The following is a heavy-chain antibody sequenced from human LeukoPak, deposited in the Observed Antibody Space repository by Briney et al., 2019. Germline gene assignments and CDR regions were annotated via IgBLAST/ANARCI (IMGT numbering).Heavy chain of an antibody. CDR2: ISSSGSTI. V-gene: IGHV3-48*03. CDR3: ARVPVGYGDYPLDY. CDR1: GFTFSSYE. D-gene: IGHD4-17*01. Sequence: PGGSLRLSCAASGFTFSSYEMNWVRQAPGKGLEWVSYISSSGSTIYYADSAKGRFTISRDNAKNSLYLQMNSLRAEDTAVYYCARVPVGYGDYPLDYWGQGTLVTVSS. J-gene: IGHJ4*02.